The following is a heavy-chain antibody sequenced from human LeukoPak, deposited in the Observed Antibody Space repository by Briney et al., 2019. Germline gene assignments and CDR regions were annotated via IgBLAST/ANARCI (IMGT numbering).Heavy chain of an antibody. CDR1: GGTYSSYA. CDR3: AGAQVDYYYGMDV. V-gene: IGHV1-69*04. Sequence: GASVKVSCKASGGTYSSYAISWVRQAPGQGLEWMGRIIPILGIANYAQKFQGRVTITADKSTSTAYMELSSLRSEDTAVYYCAGAQVDYYYGMDVWGQGTTVTVSS. CDR2: IIPILGIA. J-gene: IGHJ6*02.